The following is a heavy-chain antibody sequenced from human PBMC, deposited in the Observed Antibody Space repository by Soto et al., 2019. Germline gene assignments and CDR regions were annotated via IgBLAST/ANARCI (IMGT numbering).Heavy chain of an antibody. D-gene: IGHD3-16*01. J-gene: IGHJ2*01. Sequence: PPGKGLEWIGSIFYSGSTYYNPSLKSRITISVDTSKNQFSLKLSSVTAADTAVYYCARHLTYCISCRGDAGIRDYVPVLAFLLNRSSDL. CDR2: IFYSGST. V-gene: IGHV4-39*01. CDR3: ARHLTYCISCRGDAGIRDYVPVLAFLLNRSSDL.